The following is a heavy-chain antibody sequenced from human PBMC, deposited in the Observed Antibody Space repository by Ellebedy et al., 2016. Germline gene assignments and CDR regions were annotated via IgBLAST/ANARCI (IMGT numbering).Heavy chain of an antibody. CDR3: AKDRSSAYYMYYFDY. D-gene: IGHD3-22*01. Sequence: GESLKISCAASGFAFSSYGMHWVRQAPGKGLEWVAVISYDGNNKYYGDSVKGRFTISRDNSKNTLHLEMSSLRDEDTAVYSCAKDRSSAYYMYYFDYWGQGTLVTVSS. CDR1: GFAFSSYG. J-gene: IGHJ4*02. V-gene: IGHV3-30*18. CDR2: ISYDGNNK.